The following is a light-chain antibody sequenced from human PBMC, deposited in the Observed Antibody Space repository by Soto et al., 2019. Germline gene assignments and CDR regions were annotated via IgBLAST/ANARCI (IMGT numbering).Light chain of an antibody. Sequence: EVVMTQSPATPSVSPGERATLSCRASESVRSYLAWYQQKPGQAPRLLIYGASTRATGIPARFSGSGSGTEFTLTISSLQSEDFAIYYCQQYNNWPPITFGQGTRLEIK. J-gene: IGKJ5*01. V-gene: IGKV3-15*01. CDR2: GAS. CDR1: ESVRSY. CDR3: QQYNNWPPIT.